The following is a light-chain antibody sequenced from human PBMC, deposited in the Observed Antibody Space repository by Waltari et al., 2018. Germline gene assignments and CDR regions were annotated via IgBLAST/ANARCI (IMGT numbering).Light chain of an antibody. CDR3: LQDHTYPLT. Sequence: IQMTQSPSSLSASVGDRVTITCRASQGIRSDLGRFQQKPGKVPKRLIYAAASLQSGVPLRFSGSGSGTDFTLTISSLQPEDFATYYCLQDHTYPLTFGGGTKVEIK. J-gene: IGKJ4*01. CDR1: QGIRSD. CDR2: AAA. V-gene: IGKV1-6*02.